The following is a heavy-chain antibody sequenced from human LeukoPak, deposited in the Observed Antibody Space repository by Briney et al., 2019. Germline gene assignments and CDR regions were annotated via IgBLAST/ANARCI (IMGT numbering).Heavy chain of an antibody. Sequence: GGSLRLSCAASSFNVNNYWMHWVRQAPREALVWVSRINEDERVTSYAGSVRGRFTISRDSVENTLHLQMNSLRAEDTAVYYCVKDFGGNSDYWGQGTLVTVSS. D-gene: IGHD4-23*01. CDR2: INEDERVT. CDR1: SFNVNNYW. J-gene: IGHJ4*02. V-gene: IGHV3-74*01. CDR3: VKDFGGNSDY.